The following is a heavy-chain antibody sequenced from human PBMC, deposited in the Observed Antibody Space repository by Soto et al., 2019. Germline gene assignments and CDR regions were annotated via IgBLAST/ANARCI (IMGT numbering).Heavy chain of an antibody. CDR2: IIPIFGTA. V-gene: IGHV1-69*13. D-gene: IGHD3-22*01. CDR1: GCTFSSYA. J-gene: IGHJ6*02. CDR3: ARADDTNYYYGMDV. Sequence: GASVKVSCKASGCTFSSYAISWVRQAPGQGLEWMGWIIPIFGTANYAQKFQGRVTITADESTSTAYMELSSLRSEDTAVYYCARADDTNYYYGMDVWGQGTTVTVSS.